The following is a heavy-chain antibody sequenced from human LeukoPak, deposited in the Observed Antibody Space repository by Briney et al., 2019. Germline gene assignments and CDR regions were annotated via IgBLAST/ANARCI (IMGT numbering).Heavy chain of an antibody. CDR3: AAGLGRSDFDY. Sequence: GGSLRLSCAASGFTFSNAWMSWVRQAPGKGLEWVGRVKSKTDGGTADYAAPVKGRFTISRDDSKNTLYLQMNSLKTEDTAVYYCAAGLGRSDFDYWGQGTLVTVSS. CDR1: GFTFSNAW. V-gene: IGHV3-15*01. J-gene: IGHJ4*02. CDR2: VKSKTDGGTA.